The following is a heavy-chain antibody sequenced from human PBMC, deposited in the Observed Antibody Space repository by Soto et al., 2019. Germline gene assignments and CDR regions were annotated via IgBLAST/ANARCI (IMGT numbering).Heavy chain of an antibody. Sequence: PGGSLRLSCAASGFTFSSYGMHWVRQAPGKGLEWVAVISYDGSNKYYADSVKGPFTISRDNSKNTMYLQMNSLIAEDTAVYYLAESQSKYSSSSLLLDVWGQGTTVTVSS. V-gene: IGHV3-30*18. CDR3: AESQSKYSSSSLLLDV. J-gene: IGHJ6*02. CDR1: GFTFSSYG. D-gene: IGHD6-6*01. CDR2: ISYDGSNK.